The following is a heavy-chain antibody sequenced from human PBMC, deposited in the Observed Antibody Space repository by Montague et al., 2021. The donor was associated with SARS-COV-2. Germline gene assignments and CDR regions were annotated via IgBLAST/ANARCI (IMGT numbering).Heavy chain of an antibody. V-gene: IGHV4-59*02. D-gene: IGHD4-17*01. J-gene: IGHJ4*02. CDR3: ARENTVTTFGGPYYIDS. CDR2: IYDSGST. CDR1: GSSVRSYY. Sequence: ETLSLTCIVAGSSVRSYYWSWIRQPPGKGLEWIGYIYDSGSTNXXPSLKSRVTISVDTSKNQFSLKLSSVTAADTAVYYCARENTVTTFGGPYYIDSWGQGTLVTVSA.